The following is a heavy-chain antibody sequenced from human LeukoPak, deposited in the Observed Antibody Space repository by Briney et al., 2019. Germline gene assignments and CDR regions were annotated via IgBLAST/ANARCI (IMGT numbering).Heavy chain of an antibody. D-gene: IGHD3-9*01. CDR2: IYHSGGT. CDR3: ATYDILTGYYRALDY. J-gene: IGHJ4*02. V-gene: IGHV4-4*02. CDR1: GGSISSSNW. Sequence: SGTLSLTCGVSGGSISSSNWWSWVGPPPGKGLEWIGEIYHSGGTNNNPSLKTRVTISVDKSKNQFSLKLSSVTAADTAVYYCATYDILTGYYRALDYWGQGTLVTVSS.